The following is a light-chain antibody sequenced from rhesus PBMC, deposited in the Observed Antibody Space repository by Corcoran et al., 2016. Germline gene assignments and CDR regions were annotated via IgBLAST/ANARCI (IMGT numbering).Light chain of an antibody. Sequence: DIQMTQSPSSLSASVGDRVTITCRASHGITNDLAWYQQKPGETPKLLIYEASSLQSGIPSRFSGSGSGTDFTLTISSLQSEDFATYYCQHYYSTPFTFGPGTKLDIK. V-gene: IGKV1-25*01. CDR1: HGITND. CDR2: EAS. CDR3: QHYYSTPFT. J-gene: IGKJ3*01.